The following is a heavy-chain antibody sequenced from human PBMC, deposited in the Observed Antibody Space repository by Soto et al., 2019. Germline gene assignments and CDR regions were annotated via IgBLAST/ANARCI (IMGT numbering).Heavy chain of an antibody. V-gene: IGHV3-53*01. CDR2: IYSGGST. Sequence: GGSLRLSCAASGFTVSSNYMSWVRQAPGKGLEWVSVIYSGGSTYYADSVKGRFTISRDNSKNTLYLQMNSLRAEDTAVYYCARALCSGGSCYARYWGQGTLVTVSS. CDR3: ARALCSGGSCYARY. J-gene: IGHJ4*02. CDR1: GFTVSSNY. D-gene: IGHD2-15*01.